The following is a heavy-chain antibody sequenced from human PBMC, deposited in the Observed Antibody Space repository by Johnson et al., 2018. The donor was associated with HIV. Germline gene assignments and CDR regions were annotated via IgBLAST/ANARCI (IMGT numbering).Heavy chain of an antibody. V-gene: IGHV3-30*04. CDR1: GFTFSNYA. J-gene: IGHJ3*02. Sequence: QVQLVESGGGVVQPGRSLRLSCAASGFTFSNYAIHWVRQAPGKGLEWVAVISYDESNKYYVDFVKGRFTVSRDNSKNTLYLQMNSLGDEDTAVYYCARDGKWELEDTIDIWGQGKMVTVSS. CDR2: ISYDESNK. CDR3: ARDGKWELEDTIDI. D-gene: IGHD1-26*01.